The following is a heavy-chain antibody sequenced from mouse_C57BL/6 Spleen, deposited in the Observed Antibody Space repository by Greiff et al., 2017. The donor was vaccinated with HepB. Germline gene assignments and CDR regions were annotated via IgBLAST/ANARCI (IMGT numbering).Heavy chain of an antibody. V-gene: IGHV1-64*01. CDR2: IHPNSGST. CDR1: GYTFTSYW. Sequence: VQLVESGAELVKPGASVKLSCKASGYTFTSYWMHWVKQRPGQGLEWIGMIHPNSGSTNYNEKFKSKATLTVDKSSSTAYMQLSSLTSEDSAVYYCARGNYVGYWGQGTTLTVSS. CDR3: ARGNYVGY. J-gene: IGHJ2*01.